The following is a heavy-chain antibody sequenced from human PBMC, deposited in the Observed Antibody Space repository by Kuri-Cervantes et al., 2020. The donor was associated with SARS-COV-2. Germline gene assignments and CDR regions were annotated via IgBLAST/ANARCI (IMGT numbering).Heavy chain of an antibody. D-gene: IGHD3-10*01. J-gene: IGHJ6*02. CDR1: GFTFSSYG. CDR3: ARVVTMVRGVIENGMDV. CDR2: ISYDGSNK. V-gene: IGHV3-30*03. Sequence: GESLKISCAASGFTFSSYGMHWVRQAPGKGLEWVAVISYDGSNKYYADSVKGRFTISRDNSKNTLYLQMNSLRAEDTAVYYCARVVTMVRGVIENGMDVWGQGTTVTVSS.